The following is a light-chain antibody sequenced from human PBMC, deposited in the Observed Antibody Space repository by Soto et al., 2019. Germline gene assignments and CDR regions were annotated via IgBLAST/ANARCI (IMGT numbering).Light chain of an antibody. CDR1: QSVSRY. CDR3: QQRSNWLWT. Sequence: EIVLTQSPATLSLSPGERATLSCRASQSVSRYLAWYQQKRGQAPRLLIYDASNRATGIPARFSGSGSGTDFTLSISRLEPEDFAVYYCQQRSNWLWTFGQGTKVEIK. CDR2: DAS. V-gene: IGKV3-11*01. J-gene: IGKJ1*01.